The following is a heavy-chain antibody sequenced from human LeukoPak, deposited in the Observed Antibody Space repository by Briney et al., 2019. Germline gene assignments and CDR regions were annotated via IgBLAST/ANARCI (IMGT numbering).Heavy chain of an antibody. CDR2: INTNTGNP. Sequence: GASVKVSCKASGYIFTSYNMNWVRQAPGQGLEWMGWINTNTGNPTYAQGFTGRFVFSLDTSVSTAYLQISSLKAEDTAVYYCARAEYDYGGYDFDYWGQGTLVTVSS. V-gene: IGHV7-4-1*02. J-gene: IGHJ4*02. CDR1: GYIFTSYN. CDR3: ARAEYDYGGYDFDY. D-gene: IGHD4-23*01.